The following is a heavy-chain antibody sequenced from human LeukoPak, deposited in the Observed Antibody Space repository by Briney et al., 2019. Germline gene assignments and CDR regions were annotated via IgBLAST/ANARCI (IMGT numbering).Heavy chain of an antibody. CDR3: ATARDRNSVYSSLGY. Sequence: ASVKVSCKASGYTFTGYYMHWVRQAPGQGLEWMGWINPNSGGTNYAQKFQGRVTMTRDTSISTAYMELSSLRSDDTAVYYCATARDRNSVYSSLGYWGQGTLVTVSS. CDR2: INPNSGGT. J-gene: IGHJ4*02. CDR1: GYTFTGYY. V-gene: IGHV1-2*02. D-gene: IGHD5/OR15-5a*01.